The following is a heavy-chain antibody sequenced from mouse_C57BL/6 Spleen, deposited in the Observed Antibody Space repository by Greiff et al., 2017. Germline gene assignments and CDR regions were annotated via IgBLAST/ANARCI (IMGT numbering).Heavy chain of an antibody. V-gene: IGHV6-6*01. J-gene: IGHJ3*01. CDR3: TWPRVATRGGFAY. Sequence: DVQLVESGGGLVQPGGSMKLSCAASGFTFSDAWMDWVRQSPEKGLEWVAEIRNKANNHETYYAESVKGRFTVSRDDSKSSVYLQMNSLSADDTGVDSGTWPRVATRGGFAYWGQGTLVTVSA. CDR1: GFTFSDAW. CDR2: IRNKANNHET. D-gene: IGHD3-3*01.